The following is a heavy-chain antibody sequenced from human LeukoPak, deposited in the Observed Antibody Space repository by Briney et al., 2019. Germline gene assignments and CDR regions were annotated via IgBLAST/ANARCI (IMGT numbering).Heavy chain of an antibody. V-gene: IGHV3-30*04. Sequence: GGSLRLSCAASGFTFSSYAMHWVRQAPGKGLEWVAVISYDGSIKYYADSVKGRFTISRDNSKNTLYLQMNSLRAEDTAVYYCARDRGSDSSGYFPDYWGQGTLVTVSS. D-gene: IGHD3-22*01. J-gene: IGHJ4*02. CDR2: ISYDGSIK. CDR3: ARDRGSDSSGYFPDY. CDR1: GFTFSSYA.